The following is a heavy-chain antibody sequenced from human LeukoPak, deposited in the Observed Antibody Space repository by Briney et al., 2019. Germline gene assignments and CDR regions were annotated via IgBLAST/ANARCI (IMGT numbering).Heavy chain of an antibody. Sequence: GSSVKVSCKASGGTFSSYAISWVRQAPGQGLEWMGRIIPILGIANYAQKFQGRVTITADKSTSTAYMELSSLRAEDTAVYFCARDGHGDGFLTGYSYFGMDVWGQGTTVTVSS. CDR1: GGTFSSYA. CDR3: ARDGHGDGFLTGYSYFGMDV. D-gene: IGHD3-9*01. J-gene: IGHJ6*02. V-gene: IGHV1-69*04. CDR2: IIPILGIA.